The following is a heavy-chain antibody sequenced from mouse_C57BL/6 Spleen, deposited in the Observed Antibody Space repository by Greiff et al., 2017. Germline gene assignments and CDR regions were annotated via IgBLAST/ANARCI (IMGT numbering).Heavy chain of an antibody. CDR1: GYTFTSYW. V-gene: IGHV1-5*01. CDR3: TKLGAWFAY. J-gene: IGHJ3*01. D-gene: IGHD4-1*01. CDR2: IYPGNSDT. Sequence: VQLQQSGTVLARPGASVKMSCKTSGYTFTSYWMHWVKQRPGQGLEWIGAIYPGNSDTSYNQKFKGKAKLPAVTSASTAYMELSSLTNEDSAVYYCTKLGAWFAYWGQGTLVTVSA.